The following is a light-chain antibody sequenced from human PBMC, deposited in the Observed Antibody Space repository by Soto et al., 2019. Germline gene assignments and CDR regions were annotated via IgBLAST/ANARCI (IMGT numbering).Light chain of an antibody. CDR1: NSDVGGYNY. Sequence: QSALTQPPSASGSPGQSVTISCTGTNSDVGGYNYVSWYQQYPGKAPKLIIYEVNERPSGVPDRFSGSKSGNTASLTVSGLQTAHEADYYCSSYAGSNWYVFGTRTKVTVL. CDR3: SSYAGSNWYV. V-gene: IGLV2-8*01. CDR2: EVN. J-gene: IGLJ1*01.